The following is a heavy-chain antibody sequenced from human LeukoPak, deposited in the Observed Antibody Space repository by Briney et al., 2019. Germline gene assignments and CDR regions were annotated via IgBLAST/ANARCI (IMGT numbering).Heavy chain of an antibody. J-gene: IGHJ4*02. V-gene: IGHV1-8*01. Sequence: GASVKVSRKASGYTFTSHDINWVRQPTGQGVEWLGWMKPNSGNTGYAQKFQGRVTMTRNTSIRTAYMALSRQRYKDTAVHYFARGVRSPSYCSSTNCYLPDYWGQGTLVTVSS. CDR3: ARGVRSPSYCSSTNCYLPDY. CDR1: GYTFTSHD. D-gene: IGHD2-2*01. CDR2: MKPNSGNT.